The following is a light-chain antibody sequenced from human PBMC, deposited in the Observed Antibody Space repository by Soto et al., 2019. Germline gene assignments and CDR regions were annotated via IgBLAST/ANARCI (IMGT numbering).Light chain of an antibody. CDR2: EVN. CDR1: TSDVGGYNY. Sequence: QSVLTQPPSASGSPGQSVTISCTGTTSDVGGYNYVSWYQLHTGKVPKLIMSEVNKRPSGVPDRFSGSKSGSTASLTVSWLQAEDEADYFCSSYAGSKNFILFGGGTKLTVL. J-gene: IGLJ2*01. V-gene: IGLV2-8*01. CDR3: SSYAGSKNFIL.